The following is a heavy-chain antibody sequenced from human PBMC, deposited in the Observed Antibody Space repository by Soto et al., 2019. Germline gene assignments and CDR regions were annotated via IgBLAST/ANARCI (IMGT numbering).Heavy chain of an antibody. V-gene: IGHV3-64D*06. CDR2: ISSNGGST. J-gene: IGHJ3*02. D-gene: IGHD3-3*01. CDR1: GFTFSSYA. CDR3: VKDWSGGNLEWLQADAFDI. Sequence: HPGGSLRLSCSASGFTFSSYAMHWVRQAPGKGLEYVSAISSNGGSTYYADSVKGRFTISRDNSKNTLYLQMSSLRAEDTAVYYCVKDWSGGNLEWLQADAFDIWGQGTMVTVSS.